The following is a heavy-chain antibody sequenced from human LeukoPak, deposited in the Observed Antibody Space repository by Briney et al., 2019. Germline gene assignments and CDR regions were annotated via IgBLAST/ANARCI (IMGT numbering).Heavy chain of an antibody. J-gene: IGHJ5*02. CDR3: ARIRCSGGSCYWFDP. D-gene: IGHD2-15*01. CDR1: GGSISSGGYS. CDR2: IYHSGST. V-gene: IGHV4-30-2*01. Sequence: SETLSLTCAVSGGSISSGGYSWSWIRQPPGKGLEWIGYIYHSGSTYYNPSLKSRVTISVDRSKNQFSLKLSSVTAADTAVYYCARIRCSGGSCYWFDPWGQGTLVTVSS.